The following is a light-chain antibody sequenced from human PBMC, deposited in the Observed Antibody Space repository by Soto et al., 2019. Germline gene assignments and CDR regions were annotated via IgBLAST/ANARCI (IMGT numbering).Light chain of an antibody. CDR3: QQYNSYSVT. J-gene: IGKJ1*01. V-gene: IGKV1-5*01. CDR2: DAS. Sequence: DIQMTQSPSTLSASVGERVTITCRASQSISSWLAWYQQKPGKAPKLLIYDASSLESGVPSRFSGSGSGTEFTLTISSLQPDDFATYYCQQYNSYSVTFXQGTKADIK. CDR1: QSISSW.